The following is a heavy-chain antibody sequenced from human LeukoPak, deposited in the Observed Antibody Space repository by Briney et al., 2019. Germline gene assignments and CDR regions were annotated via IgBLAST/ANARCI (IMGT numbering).Heavy chain of an antibody. D-gene: IGHD3-3*01. CDR1: GGSVSSGTYS. CDR2: IYYSGST. V-gene: IGHV4-61*01. CDR3: ARVNYDFWIYYYGMDV. Sequence: SETLSLTCAVSGGSVSSGTYSWSWIRQPPGKGLEWIGYIYYSGSTNYNPSLKSRVTISVDTSKNQFSLKLSSVTAADTAVYYCARVNYDFWIYYYGMDVWGQGTTVTVSS. J-gene: IGHJ6*02.